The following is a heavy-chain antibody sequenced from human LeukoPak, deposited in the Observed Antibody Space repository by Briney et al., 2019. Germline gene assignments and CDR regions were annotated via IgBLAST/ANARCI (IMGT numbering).Heavy chain of an antibody. J-gene: IGHJ6*03. Sequence: PGGSLRLSCAASGFTVSSNYMSWVRQAPGKGLEWVSVIYSGGSTYYADSVKGRFTISRDNSKNTLYLQMNSLRAEDTAIYYCAKSSGYCSSTDCYKSYLYLDVWGKGTSVTVSS. CDR1: GFTVSSNY. D-gene: IGHD2-2*02. CDR2: IYSGGST. V-gene: IGHV3-53*01. CDR3: AKSSGYCSSTDCYKSYLYLDV.